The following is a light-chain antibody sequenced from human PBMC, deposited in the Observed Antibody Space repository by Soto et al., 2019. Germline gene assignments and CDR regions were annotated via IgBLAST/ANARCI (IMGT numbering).Light chain of an antibody. J-gene: IGLJ1*01. V-gene: IGLV2-14*03. CDR2: NVY. Sequence: QPASVSGSPGQSITISCTGTSSDVGAYNFVSWHQQHPGKAPKLMIYNVYDRPSGISYRFSGSKSGNTASLTISGLQSEYEAEYYCSAYTVSRTYVFGTGTKVTVL. CDR1: SSDVGAYNF. CDR3: SAYTVSRTYV.